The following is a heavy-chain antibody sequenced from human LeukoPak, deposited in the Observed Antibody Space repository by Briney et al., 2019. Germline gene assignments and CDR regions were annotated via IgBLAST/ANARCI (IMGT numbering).Heavy chain of an antibody. V-gene: IGHV3-7*01. Sequence: KPGGSLRLSCAASGFTFSSYAMSWVRQAPGKGLEWVASIKQDGSKKYYVDSVKGRFTISRDNAKNSLYLQMNSLRGEDTAVYYCVRGNGQYWGQGTLVTVSS. J-gene: IGHJ4*02. D-gene: IGHD2-8*01. CDR2: IKQDGSKK. CDR1: GFTFSSYA. CDR3: VRGNGQY.